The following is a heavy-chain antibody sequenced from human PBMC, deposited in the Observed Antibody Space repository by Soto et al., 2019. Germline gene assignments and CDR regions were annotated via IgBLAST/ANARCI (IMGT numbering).Heavy chain of an antibody. J-gene: IGHJ5*02. CDR2: IIPIFGTA. V-gene: IGHV1-69*13. Sequence: SVKVSCKASGGTFSSYAISWVRQAPGQGLEWMGGIIPIFGTANYAQKFQGRVTITADESTSTAYMELSSLRSEDTAVYYCAREETDRNLGYCSSTSCYPWFDPWGQGTLVTVSS. CDR3: AREETDRNLGYCSSTSCYPWFDP. CDR1: GGTFSSYA. D-gene: IGHD2-2*01.